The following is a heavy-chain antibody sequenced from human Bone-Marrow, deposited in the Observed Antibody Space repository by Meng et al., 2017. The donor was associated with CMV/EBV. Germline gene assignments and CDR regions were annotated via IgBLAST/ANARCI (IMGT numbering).Heavy chain of an antibody. V-gene: IGHV4-34*01. J-gene: IGHJ6*02. D-gene: IGHD3-22*01. CDR3: VRNYDSGGYYPWRYYYGMDV. CDR2: INHSGST. CDR1: GGSFSGYF. Sequence: SETLFLTCAVYGGSFSGYFWTWIRQPPGKGLEWIGEINHSGSTNYNPSLKSRVTISVDTSKNQFSLKLSSVTAADTAVYYCVRNYDSGGYYPWRYYYGMDVWAQGTPVTVSS.